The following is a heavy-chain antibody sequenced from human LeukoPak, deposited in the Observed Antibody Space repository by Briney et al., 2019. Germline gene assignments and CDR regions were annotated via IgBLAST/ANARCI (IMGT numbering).Heavy chain of an antibody. CDR3: ARDATAAGLDY. D-gene: IGHD6-13*01. Sequence: GGSLRLSCAASGFTFSSYPMSWVRQAPGKGLEWVSRINSDGSSTSYADSVKGRFTISRDNAKNTLYLQMNSLRAEDTAVYYCARDATAAGLDYWGQGTLVTVSS. CDR1: GFTFSSYP. J-gene: IGHJ4*02. V-gene: IGHV3-74*01. CDR2: INSDGSST.